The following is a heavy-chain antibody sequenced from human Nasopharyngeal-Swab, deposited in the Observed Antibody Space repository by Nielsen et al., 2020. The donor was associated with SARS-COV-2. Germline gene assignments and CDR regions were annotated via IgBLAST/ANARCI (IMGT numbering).Heavy chain of an antibody. CDR3: ARGAVAVRHFDY. Sequence: SETLSLTCTVSGGSISSYYWSWIRQPAGKGLEWIGRIYTSGSTNYNPSPKSRVTMSVDTSKNQFSLKLSSVTAADTAVYYCARGAVAVRHFDYWGQGTLVTVSS. CDR1: GGSISSYY. V-gene: IGHV4-4*07. J-gene: IGHJ4*02. CDR2: IYTSGST. D-gene: IGHD6-19*01.